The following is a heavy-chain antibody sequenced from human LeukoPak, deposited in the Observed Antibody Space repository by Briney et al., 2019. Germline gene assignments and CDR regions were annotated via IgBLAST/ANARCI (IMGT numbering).Heavy chain of an antibody. V-gene: IGHV4-34*01. Sequence: SETLSLTCAVYGGSFSGYYWSWIRQPPGKGLEWIGEINHSGSTNYNPSLKSRVTISVDTSKNQFSLKLSPVTAADTAVYYCARDKYDFWSGSYYYFDYWGQGTLVTVSS. CDR1: GGSFSGYY. J-gene: IGHJ4*02. CDR2: INHSGST. CDR3: ARDKYDFWSGSYYYFDY. D-gene: IGHD3-3*01.